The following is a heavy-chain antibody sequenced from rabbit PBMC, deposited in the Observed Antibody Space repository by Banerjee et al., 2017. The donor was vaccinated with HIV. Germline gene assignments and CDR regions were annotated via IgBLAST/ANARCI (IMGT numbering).Heavy chain of an antibody. CDR2: IYVGSSGST. J-gene: IGHJ4*01. V-gene: IGHV1S45*01. D-gene: IGHD6-1*01. CDR1: GIDFSSYYR. CDR3: ANSGAGYNYALNL. Sequence: QEQLEESGGGLVKPGGTLTLTCKASGIDFSSYYRMCWVRQAPGRGLEWIACIYVGSSGSTYYATWAKGRFTISKTSSTTVTLQMTSLTAADTATYFCANSGAGYNYALNLWGPGTLVTVS.